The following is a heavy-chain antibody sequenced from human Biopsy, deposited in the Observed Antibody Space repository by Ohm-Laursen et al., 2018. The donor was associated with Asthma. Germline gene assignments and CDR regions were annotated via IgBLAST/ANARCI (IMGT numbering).Heavy chain of an antibody. CDR3: VRHQYSSSWSTFDY. J-gene: IGHJ4*02. V-gene: IGHV4-39*01. Sequence: GTLSLTCTVSGGSITSSSYYWGWIRQPPGKGMEWIGSMYHSGSPYYHPSLKSRATISVDTSKNQLSLKMSSVAAADTAVYFCVRHQYSSSWSTFDYWGQGTLVTVSS. CDR1: GGSITSSSYY. CDR2: MYHSGSP. D-gene: IGHD3-22*01.